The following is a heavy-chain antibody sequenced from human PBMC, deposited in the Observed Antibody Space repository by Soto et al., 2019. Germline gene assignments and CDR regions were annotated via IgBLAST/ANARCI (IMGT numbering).Heavy chain of an antibody. CDR2: INAYNGNT. CDR3: ARDQAMAQFDY. D-gene: IGHD5-18*01. V-gene: IGHV1-18*01. Sequence: QVQLVQSGAEVKKPGASVKVSCKASGYTFTNYGISWVRQAPGQGLEWMGWINAYNGNTKYAQKLQGRVTMTTDTSTSTAYMERRSLRSDDTAVYDCARDQAMAQFDYWGQGTLVTVSS. J-gene: IGHJ4*02. CDR1: GYTFTNYG.